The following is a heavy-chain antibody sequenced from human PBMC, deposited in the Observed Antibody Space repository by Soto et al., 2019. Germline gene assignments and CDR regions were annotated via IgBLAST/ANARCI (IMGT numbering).Heavy chain of an antibody. CDR2: IKQDGSEK. V-gene: IGHV3-7*01. Sequence: EVQLVESGGGLVQPGGSLRLSCAASGFTFSSYWMSWVRQAPGKGLEWVANIKQDGSEKYYVDSVKGRFTISRDNAKNSLYLQMNGLRAEDTAVYYCARAPPPQVGAVDYWGQGTLVTVSS. D-gene: IGHD1-26*01. CDR3: ARAPPPQVGAVDY. CDR1: GFTFSSYW. J-gene: IGHJ4*02.